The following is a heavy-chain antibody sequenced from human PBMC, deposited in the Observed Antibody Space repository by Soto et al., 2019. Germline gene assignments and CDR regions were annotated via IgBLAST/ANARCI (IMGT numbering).Heavy chain of an antibody. V-gene: IGHV3-30-3*01. CDR2: ISYDENNR. Sequence: SLRLSCAASGFTFRSYDMHWVRQAPGKGLEWVAVISYDENNRYYTDSVKGRFTISRDNSKNTLYLQVNSLRAEDTAVYYCARAMDTAMASKDNWFDPWGQGTLVTVSS. CDR3: ARAMDTAMASKDNWFDP. D-gene: IGHD5-18*01. J-gene: IGHJ5*02. CDR1: GFTFRSYD.